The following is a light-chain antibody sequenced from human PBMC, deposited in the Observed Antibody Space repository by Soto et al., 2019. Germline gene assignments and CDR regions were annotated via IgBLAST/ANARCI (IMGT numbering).Light chain of an antibody. CDR1: QDISNY. Sequence: DIQMTQPPSSLSASVGDRVTITCQASQDISNYLNWCQQKPGKAPKLLVYEASSLESGVPSRFSGSQSGTEFILTISSLQPDDFATYFCQQYNTYNTFGQGTRLEIK. J-gene: IGKJ5*01. V-gene: IGKV1-5*03. CDR2: EAS. CDR3: QQYNTYNT.